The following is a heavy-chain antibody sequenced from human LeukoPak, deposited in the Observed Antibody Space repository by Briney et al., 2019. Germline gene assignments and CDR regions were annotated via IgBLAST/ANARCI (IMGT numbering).Heavy chain of an antibody. CDR2: MGSGSGYT. V-gene: IGHV1-8*02. CDR1: GYTFTNYD. Sequence: ASVKVSCKTSGYTFTNYDINWVRQATGQGLEWLGWMGSGSGYTGYAQKFQGRVTMTRDISITTAYVELSSLKSEDTAVYYCARGIEAGVDYWGQGTLVTVPS. D-gene: IGHD6-25*01. J-gene: IGHJ4*02. CDR3: ARGIEAGVDY.